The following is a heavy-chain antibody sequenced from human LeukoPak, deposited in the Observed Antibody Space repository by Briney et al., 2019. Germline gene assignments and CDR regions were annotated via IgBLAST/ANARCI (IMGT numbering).Heavy chain of an antibody. CDR3: AREGLGDDSSGYYYVNFDY. J-gene: IGHJ4*02. Sequence: PGGTLRLSRAASVFTFSSYSMNWVRHAPGKGLEWVSHIRSRCSPIYYADSVKRRFPISRHNPKNSLYLQMISLRAEDTAVYYCAREGLGDDSSGYYYVNFDYWGQGTLVTVSS. CDR2: IRSRCSPI. CDR1: VFTFSSYS. D-gene: IGHD3-22*01. V-gene: IGHV3-48*01.